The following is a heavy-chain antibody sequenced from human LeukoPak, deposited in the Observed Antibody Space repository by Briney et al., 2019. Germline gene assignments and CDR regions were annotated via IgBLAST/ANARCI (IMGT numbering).Heavy chain of an antibody. J-gene: IGHJ4*02. V-gene: IGHV4-30-4*01. CDR1: GGPNSRGDYY. CDR2: IYYSGST. Sequence: TLSLTCTVSGGPNSRGDYYWSWIRKPAGEGLVCIVYIYYSGSTYYNPSLKSRVTISVDTSKNQFSLKLSSVTAADTAVYYCARGGTTVTPLDYWGQGTLVTVSS. CDR3: ARGGTTVTPLDY. D-gene: IGHD4-11*01.